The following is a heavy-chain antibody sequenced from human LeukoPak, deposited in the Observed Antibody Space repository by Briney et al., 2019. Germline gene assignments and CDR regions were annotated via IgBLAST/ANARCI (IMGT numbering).Heavy chain of an antibody. D-gene: IGHD2-15*01. CDR3: ARGDGYCSGGSCMIFDY. Sequence: ASVKVSCKASGYTFPIYTMHWVRQAPGQRLEWMGWINVGNGNTKYSQEFQGRVTMTTDTSTTTAYMELRSLRSDDTAIYYCARGDGYCSGGSCMIFDYWGQGTLVTVSS. CDR2: INVGNGNT. V-gene: IGHV1-3*01. J-gene: IGHJ4*02. CDR1: GYTFPIYT.